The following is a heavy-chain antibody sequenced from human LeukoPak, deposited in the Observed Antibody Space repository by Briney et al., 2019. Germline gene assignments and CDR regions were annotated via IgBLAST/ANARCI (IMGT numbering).Heavy chain of an antibody. Sequence: PGRSLRLSCAASGFTFSKNAMSWVRQAPGKGLVWVSRINSYGSSTNYADSVKGRFTISRDNAKNMLYLQMNSLRAEDTALYYCASVVGGYYPPVEAFDIWGQGTMVTVSS. V-gene: IGHV3-74*01. CDR3: ASVVGGYYPPVEAFDI. CDR2: INSYGSST. D-gene: IGHD3-3*01. CDR1: GFTFSKNA. J-gene: IGHJ3*02.